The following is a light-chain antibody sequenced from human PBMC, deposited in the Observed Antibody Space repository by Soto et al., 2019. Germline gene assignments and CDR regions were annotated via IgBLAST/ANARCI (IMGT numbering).Light chain of an antibody. V-gene: IGLV1-40*01. CDR1: SSNIGAGYD. Sequence: QSVLTQPPSVSGAPGQRVTISCTGSSSNIGAGYDVHWYQHLPGTAPKLLIYGDSNRPSGVPDRISGSKSGTSASLAITGLLPEDEADYYCQSYDSSLSGYVFGTGTKLTVL. CDR2: GDS. J-gene: IGLJ1*01. CDR3: QSYDSSLSGYV.